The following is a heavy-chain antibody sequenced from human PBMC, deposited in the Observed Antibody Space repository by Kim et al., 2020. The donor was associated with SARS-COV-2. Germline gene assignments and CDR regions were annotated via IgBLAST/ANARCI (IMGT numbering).Heavy chain of an antibody. D-gene: IGHD1-26*01. V-gene: IGHV3-30*07. J-gene: IGHJ6*02. CDR3: ARDRLVGATSYGMDV. Sequence: ADSVKGRFTISRDNSKNTLYLQMNSLRAEDTAVYYCARDRLVGATSYGMDVWGQGTTVTVSS.